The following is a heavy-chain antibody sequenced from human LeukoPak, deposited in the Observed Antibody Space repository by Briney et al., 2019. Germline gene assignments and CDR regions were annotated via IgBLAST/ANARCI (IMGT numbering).Heavy chain of an antibody. J-gene: IGHJ4*02. CDR1: GFTLSSYA. CDR3: AKAGSGSYTFDY. Sequence: GGSLRLSCAASGFTLSSYAMSWVRQAPGKGLEWVSAISGSGGSTYYADSVKGRFTISRDNSKNTLYLQMNSLRAEDTAVYYCAKAGSGSYTFDYWGQGTLVTVSS. D-gene: IGHD1-26*01. V-gene: IGHV3-23*01. CDR2: ISGSGGST.